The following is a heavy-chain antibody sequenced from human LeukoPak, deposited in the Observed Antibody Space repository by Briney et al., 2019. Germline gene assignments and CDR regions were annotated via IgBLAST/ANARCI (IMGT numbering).Heavy chain of an antibody. CDR2: IYYSGST. CDR1: GGSISSYY. CDR3: ARMHDSTVGFDP. J-gene: IGHJ5*02. V-gene: IGHV4-59*01. D-gene: IGHD3-22*01. Sequence: PSETLSLTCTVSGGSISSYYWSWIRQPPGKGLEWIGYIYYSGSTNYNPSLKSRATISVDTSKNQFSLKLSSVTAADTAVYYCARMHDSTVGFDPWGQGSLVTVSS.